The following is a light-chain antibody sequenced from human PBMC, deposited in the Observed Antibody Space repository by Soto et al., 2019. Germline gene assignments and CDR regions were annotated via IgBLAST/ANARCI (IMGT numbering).Light chain of an antibody. Sequence: QSALPQPASASGSPGQSITISCTGTSSDIGGYNYVSWYQRHPGKAPKLIIYSVSDRPSWISDRFSGSKSGNTASLTISGLQAEDEADYLCSSYTTTGPQVLFGGGTKLTVL. CDR2: SVS. CDR3: SSYTTTGPQVL. CDR1: SSDIGGYNY. V-gene: IGLV2-14*03. J-gene: IGLJ2*01.